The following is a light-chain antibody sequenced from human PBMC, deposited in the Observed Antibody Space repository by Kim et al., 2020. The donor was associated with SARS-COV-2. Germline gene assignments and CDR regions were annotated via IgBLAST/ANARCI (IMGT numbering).Light chain of an antibody. J-gene: IGKJ4*01. CDR1: RSLLYSNGYNY. V-gene: IGKV2-28*01. CDR3: MGAVQRPLT. CDR2: LGS. Sequence: EIVMTQSPVSVPVHSGEQPSTSCRSSRSLLYSNGYNYVDWYVQKPRQSPQLLIYLGSTRAPGVPDRFSGRASGTDFTLMISRVEAEGVGVYYCMGAVQRPLTFGGGTKVDVK.